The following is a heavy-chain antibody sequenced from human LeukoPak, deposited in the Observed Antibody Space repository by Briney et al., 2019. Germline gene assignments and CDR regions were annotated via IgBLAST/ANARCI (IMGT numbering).Heavy chain of an antibody. D-gene: IGHD6-13*01. CDR3: ARVSAGVY. J-gene: IGHJ4*02. V-gene: IGHV4-34*01. CDR1: GGSFSGYY. Sequence: PSETLSLTCAVYGGSFSGYYWSWIRQPPGKGLEWIGSIYYSGSTYYNPSLKSRVTISVDTSKNQFSLKLSSVTAADTAVYYCARVSAGVYWGQGTLVTVSS. CDR2: IYYSGST.